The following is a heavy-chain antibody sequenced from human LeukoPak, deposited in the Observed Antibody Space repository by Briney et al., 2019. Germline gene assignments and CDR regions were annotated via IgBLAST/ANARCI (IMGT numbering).Heavy chain of an antibody. Sequence: GALRLSCAASGFTFSSYGMLWVRQAPGKGLEWVAVIWYDGSNKYYADSVKGRFTISRDNSKNTLYLQMNSLRAEDTAVYYCARNYDSSGYYYFDYWGQGTLVTVSS. CDR3: ARNYDSSGYYYFDY. J-gene: IGHJ4*02. CDR2: IWYDGSNK. V-gene: IGHV3-33*01. D-gene: IGHD3-22*01. CDR1: GFTFSSYG.